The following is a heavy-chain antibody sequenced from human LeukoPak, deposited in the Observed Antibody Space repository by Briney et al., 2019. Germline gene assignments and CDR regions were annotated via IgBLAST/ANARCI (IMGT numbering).Heavy chain of an antibody. J-gene: IGHJ3*02. CDR1: GGSTSSNNW. V-gene: IGHV4-4*02. D-gene: IGHD2-15*01. Sequence: SETLSLTCAVSGGSTSSNNWWGWVRQPPGKGLEWIGEIYHSGSTNYNPSLKSRINISVDKSKNKFSLNLSSVTAADTAIYYCARENCRGATCYSMWGAFDIWGQGTMVTV. CDR3: ARENCRGATCYSMWGAFDI. CDR2: IYHSGST.